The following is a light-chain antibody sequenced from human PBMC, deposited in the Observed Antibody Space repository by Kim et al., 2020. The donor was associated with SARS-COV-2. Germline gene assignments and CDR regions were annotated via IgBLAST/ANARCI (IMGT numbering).Light chain of an antibody. CDR3: QAWDSNTADVV. J-gene: IGLJ2*01. V-gene: IGLV3-1*01. Sequence: PGQTSDITCSGDKLVNKYVSWYQQEPGQSPVLVIYQDTERPSGIPERFSGSNSGNTATLTISGTQTMDEADYFCQAWDSNTADVVFGGGTQLTVL. CDR1: KLVNKY. CDR2: QDT.